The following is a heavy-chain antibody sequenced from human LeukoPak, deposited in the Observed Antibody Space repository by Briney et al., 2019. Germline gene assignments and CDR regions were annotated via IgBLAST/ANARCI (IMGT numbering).Heavy chain of an antibody. CDR1: GFTFDDYG. V-gene: IGHV3-20*04. D-gene: IGHD4-17*01. J-gene: IGHJ4*02. CDR2: INWNGGST. Sequence: GGSLRLSCAASGFTFDDYGMSWVRQAPGKGLEWVSGINWNGGSTGYADSVKGRFTISRDNAKNSLYLQMNSLRAEDTALYYCAKDRGTVTTFLFDYWGQGTLVTVSS. CDR3: AKDRGTVTTFLFDY.